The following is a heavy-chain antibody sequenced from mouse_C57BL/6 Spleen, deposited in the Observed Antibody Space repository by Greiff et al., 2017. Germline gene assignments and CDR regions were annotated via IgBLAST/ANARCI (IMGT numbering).Heavy chain of an antibody. V-gene: IGHV5-4*03. Sequence: DVMLVESGGGLVKPGGSLKLSCAASGFTFSSYAMSWVRQTPEKRLEWVATISDGGSYTYYPDNVKGRFTISRDNAKNNLYLQMSHLKSEDTAMYYCARGITTVGLLDYWGQGTTLTVSS. J-gene: IGHJ2*01. CDR2: ISDGGSYT. CDR3: ARGITTVGLLDY. D-gene: IGHD1-1*01. CDR1: GFTFSSYA.